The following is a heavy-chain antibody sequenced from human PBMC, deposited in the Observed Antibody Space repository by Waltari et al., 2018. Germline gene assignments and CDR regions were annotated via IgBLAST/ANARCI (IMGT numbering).Heavy chain of an antibody. D-gene: IGHD7-27*01. V-gene: IGHV3-7*01. J-gene: IGHJ4*02. Sequence: EVHLVESGGGWVKPGGSLRLSCAASGVTFTDDWMSLVRQAPGKGPEWVANIHKDGSEKNYVDYVKGRFTISRDNAKDSVYLQMNSLRADDTAMYYCVRDHWGPDYWGQGTLVTVSS. CDR1: GVTFTDDW. CDR2: IHKDGSEK. CDR3: VRDHWGPDY.